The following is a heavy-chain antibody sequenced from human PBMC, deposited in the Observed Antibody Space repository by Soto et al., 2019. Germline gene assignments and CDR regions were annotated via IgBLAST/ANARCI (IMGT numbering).Heavy chain of an antibody. CDR3: ARLYLAATITSLDY. CDR2: IKKDGSEK. J-gene: IGHJ4*02. D-gene: IGHD5-12*01. V-gene: IGHV3-7*01. CDR1: GFTFSNYW. Sequence: EVQLVESGGGLVQPGGSLRLSCAASGFTFSNYWPSWVRQAPGKGLEWVANIKKDGSEKYYVGSVVGRFTISRDNAENSLYLQMNSLRAEDTAVYYCARLYLAATITSLDYWGQGTLVTVSS.